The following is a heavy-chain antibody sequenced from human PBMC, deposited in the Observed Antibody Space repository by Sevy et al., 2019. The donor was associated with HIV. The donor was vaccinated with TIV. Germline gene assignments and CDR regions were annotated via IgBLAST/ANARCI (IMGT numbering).Heavy chain of an antibody. Sequence: SETLSLTCAVYGGSFSGYYWNWIRQSPGKGLEWIGEINRSGSTHYNPSLKSRVTISVDTSKNQFSLRLNSVTAADTAVYYYARAPPVVVVPGAPSWFDPWGQGTLVTVSS. CDR1: GGSFSGYY. CDR3: ARAPPVVVVPGAPSWFDP. CDR2: INRSGST. J-gene: IGHJ5*02. V-gene: IGHV4-34*01. D-gene: IGHD2-2*01.